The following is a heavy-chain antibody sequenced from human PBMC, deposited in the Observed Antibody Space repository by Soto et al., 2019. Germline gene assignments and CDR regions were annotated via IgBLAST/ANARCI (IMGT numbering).Heavy chain of an antibody. CDR3: AKDKSRALAYYYYYGMDV. J-gene: IGHJ6*02. CDR2: ISYDGSNK. V-gene: IGHV3-30*18. CDR1: GFTFSSYG. Sequence: GGSLRLSCAASGFTFSSYGMHWVRQAPGKGLEWVAVISYDGSNKYYADSVKGRFTISRDNSKNTLYLQMNSLRAEDTAVYYCAKDKSRALAYYYYYGMDVWGQGTTVTVSS.